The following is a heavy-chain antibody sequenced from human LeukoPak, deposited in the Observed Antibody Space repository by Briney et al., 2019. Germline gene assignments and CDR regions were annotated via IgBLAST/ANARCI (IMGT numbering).Heavy chain of an antibody. CDR1: GFXFSSYS. V-gene: IGHV3-21*01. D-gene: IGHD6-25*01. Sequence: GGSLRLSCAASGFXFSSYSMNWVRQAPGKGLEWVSSISSSSSYIYYADSVKGRFTISRDNAKNSLYLQMNSLRAEDTAVYYCAREAALGYFDLWGRGTLVTVSS. J-gene: IGHJ2*01. CDR2: ISSSSSYI. CDR3: AREAALGYFDL.